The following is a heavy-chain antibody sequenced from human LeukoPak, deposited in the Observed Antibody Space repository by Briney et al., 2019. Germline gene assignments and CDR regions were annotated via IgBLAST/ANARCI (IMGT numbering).Heavy chain of an antibody. Sequence: SETLSLTCTVSGYSISSGYYWGWIRQSPGKGLEWIGSIYHGGSTYYNPSLRSRVIFSVDTSENHFSLKMSSVTAADTAVYYCARDLASCAGDCYSDGFDYWGQGALVTVSS. J-gene: IGHJ4*02. V-gene: IGHV4-38-2*02. D-gene: IGHD2-21*02. CDR2: IYHGGST. CDR3: ARDLASCAGDCYSDGFDY. CDR1: GYSISSGYY.